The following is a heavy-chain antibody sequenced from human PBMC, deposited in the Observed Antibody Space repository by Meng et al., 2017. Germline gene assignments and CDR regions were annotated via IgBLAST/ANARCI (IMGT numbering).Heavy chain of an antibody. J-gene: IGHJ6*02. CDR3: ARASLYDFWSGYAYGMDV. V-gene: IGHV1-8*01. D-gene: IGHD3-3*01. CDR1: GYTFTSYD. CDR2: MNPNSGNT. Sequence: ASVKVSCKASGYTFTSYDINWVRQATGQGLEWMGWMNPNSGNTGYVQKFQGRVTMTRNTSISTAYMELSSLRSEDTAVYYCARASLYDFWSGYAYGMDVWGQGTTVTVSS.